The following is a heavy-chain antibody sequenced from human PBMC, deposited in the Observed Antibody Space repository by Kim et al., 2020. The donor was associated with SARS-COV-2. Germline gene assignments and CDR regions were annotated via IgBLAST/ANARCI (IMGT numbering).Heavy chain of an antibody. CDR2: INPKSGGT. V-gene: IGHV1-2*02. D-gene: IGHD7-27*01. CDR1: GDTLSGYL. CDR3: AREVSGTGGFEY. Sequence: ASVKVSCKASGDTLSGYLVHWVRQAPGQGLEWMGWINPKSGGTQYAQKFQGRVTMTRDTTLTTADMELSSLRSDDTAVYYCAREVSGTGGFEYWGQGTLV. J-gene: IGHJ4*02.